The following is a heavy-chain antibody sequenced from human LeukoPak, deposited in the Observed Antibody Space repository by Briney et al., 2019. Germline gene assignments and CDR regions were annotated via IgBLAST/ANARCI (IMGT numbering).Heavy chain of an antibody. Sequence: GGSLRLSCAASGFTFSSYEMNWVRQAPGKGLEWVSYISSSGSTIYYADSVKGRFTISRDNAKNSLYLQMNSLRAEDTAVYYCAGRYDSSGYYYFDYWGQGTLVTVSS. D-gene: IGHD3-22*01. CDR3: AGRYDSSGYYYFDY. CDR1: GFTFSSYE. J-gene: IGHJ4*02. V-gene: IGHV3-48*03. CDR2: ISSSGSTI.